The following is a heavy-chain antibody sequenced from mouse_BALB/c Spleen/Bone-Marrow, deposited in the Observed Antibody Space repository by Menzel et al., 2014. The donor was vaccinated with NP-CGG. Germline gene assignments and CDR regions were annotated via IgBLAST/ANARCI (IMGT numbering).Heavy chain of an antibody. J-gene: IGHJ3*01. CDR2: ISSGDST. Sequence: EVKLMESGGGLVKPGGSLKLSCAASGFTFSSYAMSWVRQTPEKRLEWVASISSGDSTYYPDSVKGRFTISRDNARNILYLQMSSLRSEDTAMYYCARVVYYDYDVWFAYWGQGTLVTVSA. CDR1: GFTFSSYA. D-gene: IGHD2-4*01. V-gene: IGHV5-6-5*01. CDR3: ARVVYYDYDVWFAY.